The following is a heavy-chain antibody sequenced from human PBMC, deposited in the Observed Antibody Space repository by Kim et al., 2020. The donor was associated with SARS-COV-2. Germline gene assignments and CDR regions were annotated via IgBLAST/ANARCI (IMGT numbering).Heavy chain of an antibody. Sequence: SVKGRFTISRDSSKNTLYLQMNSLRAEDTAVYYCAKDTTHSSSWYGGEDYWGQGTLVTVSS. D-gene: IGHD6-13*01. CDR3: AKDTTHSSSWYGGEDY. V-gene: IGHV3-23*01. J-gene: IGHJ4*02.